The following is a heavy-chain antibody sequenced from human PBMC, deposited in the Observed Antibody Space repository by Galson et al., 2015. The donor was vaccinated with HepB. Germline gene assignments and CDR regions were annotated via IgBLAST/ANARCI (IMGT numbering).Heavy chain of an antibody. J-gene: IGHJ4*02. CDR3: ATLYNWNDLDY. D-gene: IGHD1-1*01. CDR1: GYTFIDYY. Sequence: VKVSCKVSGYTFIDYYVHWVQQAPGKGLEWMGLVDPEDGETIYAEKFRARVTISADTSTYTAYMELSSLRSDDTAVYYCATLYNWNDLDYWGQGTLVTVSS. V-gene: IGHV1-69-2*01. CDR2: VDPEDGET.